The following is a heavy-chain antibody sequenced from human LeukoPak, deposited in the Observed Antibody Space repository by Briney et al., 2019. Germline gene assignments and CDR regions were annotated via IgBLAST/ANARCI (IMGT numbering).Heavy chain of an antibody. CDR3: ARYCSGGSCYYGMDV. J-gene: IGHJ6*02. CDR2: INPSGGST. D-gene: IGHD2-15*01. CDR1: GYTFTSYY. Sequence: ASVKVSCKASGYTFTSYYMHRVRQAPGQGLEWMGIINPSGGSTSYAQKFQGRVTMTRDTSTSTVYMELSSLRSEDTAVYYCARYCSGGSCYYGMDVWGQGTTVTVSS. V-gene: IGHV1-46*01.